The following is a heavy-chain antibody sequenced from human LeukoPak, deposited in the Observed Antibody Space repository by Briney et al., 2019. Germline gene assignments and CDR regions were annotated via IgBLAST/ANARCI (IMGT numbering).Heavy chain of an antibody. Sequence: PGGSLRLSCAASGFTFSSYFMHWVRQAPGKGLEWVSVIYSGSSTYYADSVKGRFTISRDNSKNTLYLQMNSLRAEDTAVYYCARGFEKLLWFGNAFDIWGQGTMVTVSS. CDR2: IYSGSST. J-gene: IGHJ3*02. CDR1: GFTFSSYF. D-gene: IGHD3-10*01. CDR3: ARGFEKLLWFGNAFDI. V-gene: IGHV3-53*01.